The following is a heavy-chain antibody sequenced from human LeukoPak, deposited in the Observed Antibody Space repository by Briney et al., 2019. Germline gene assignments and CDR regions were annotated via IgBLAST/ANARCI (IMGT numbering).Heavy chain of an antibody. J-gene: IGHJ6*03. Sequence: PSETLSLTCTVSGVSISSTSYYWGWIRQPPGKGLEWIGEINHSGSTNYNPSLKSRVTISVDTSKNQFSLKLSSVTAADTAVYXXXXGGYSYGYWSYYYYMDVWGKGTTVTVSS. D-gene: IGHD5-18*01. CDR2: INHSGST. CDR3: XXGGYSYGYWSYYYYMDV. CDR1: GVSISSTSYY. V-gene: IGHV4-39*07.